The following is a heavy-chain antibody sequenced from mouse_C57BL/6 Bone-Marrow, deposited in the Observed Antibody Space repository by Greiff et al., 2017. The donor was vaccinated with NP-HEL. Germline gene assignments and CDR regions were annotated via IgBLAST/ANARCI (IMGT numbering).Heavy chain of an antibody. J-gene: IGHJ4*01. CDR3: ARGLLWLRRRDYYAMDY. D-gene: IGHD2-2*01. Sequence: VKLQQPGAELVKPGASVKLSCKASGYTFTSYWMHWLKQRPGQGLEWIGMIHPNSGSTNYNEKFKSKATLTVDKSSSTAYMQLSSLTSEDSAVYYCARGLLWLRRRDYYAMDYWGQGTSVTVSS. V-gene: IGHV1-64*01. CDR1: GYTFTSYW. CDR2: IHPNSGST.